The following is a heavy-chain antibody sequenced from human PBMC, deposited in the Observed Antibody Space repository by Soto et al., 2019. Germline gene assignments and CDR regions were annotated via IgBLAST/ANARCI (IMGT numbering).Heavy chain of an antibody. V-gene: IGHV1-69*12. CDR2: IIPIFGTA. CDR3: ARRGTVTTSYYYYGMDV. Sequence: QVQLVQSGAEVKKPGSSVKVSCKASGGTFSSYAISWVRQAPGQGLEWMGGIIPIFGTANYAQKFQGRVTITADESTSTAYMELSSLSSEDTAVYYCARRGTVTTSYYYYGMDVWGQGTTVTVSS. CDR1: GGTFSSYA. D-gene: IGHD4-17*01. J-gene: IGHJ6*02.